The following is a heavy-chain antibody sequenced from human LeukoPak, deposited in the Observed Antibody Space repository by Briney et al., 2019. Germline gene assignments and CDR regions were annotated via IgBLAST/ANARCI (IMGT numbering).Heavy chain of an antibody. CDR2: ISAYNGNT. CDR3: ARDEHYDFWSGYSFFHY. V-gene: IGHV1-18*01. CDR1: GYTFSSYG. Sequence: GASVKVSCKASGYTFSSYGITWVRQARGQGLEWMGWISAYNGNTNYAQKLQGRVTMTTDTSTSTAYMELRSLRSDDTAVYYCARDEHYDFWSGYSFFHYWGQGTLVTVSS. D-gene: IGHD3-3*01. J-gene: IGHJ4*02.